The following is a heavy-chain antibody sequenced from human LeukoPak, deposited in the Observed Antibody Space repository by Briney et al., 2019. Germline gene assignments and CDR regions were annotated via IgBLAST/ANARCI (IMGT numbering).Heavy chain of an antibody. V-gene: IGHV4-59*01. J-gene: IGHJ6*03. CDR2: IYYSGST. D-gene: IGHD2-2*01. Sequence: TSETLSLTCTVSGGSISNKYWSWIRQPPGKGLEWIGYIYYSGSTNYNPSLKSRVTISVDTSKNQFSLKLSSVTAADTAVYYCARAVVVPAASGVGYYMDVWGKGTTVTISS. CDR3: ARAVVVPAASGVGYYMDV. CDR1: GGSISNKY.